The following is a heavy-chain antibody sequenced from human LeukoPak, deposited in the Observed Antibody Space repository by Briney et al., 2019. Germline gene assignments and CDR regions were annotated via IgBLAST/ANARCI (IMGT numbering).Heavy chain of an antibody. J-gene: IGHJ3*02. CDR3: ARDLDDILTGYQDAFDI. CDR2: IGAYNGNT. V-gene: IGHV1-18*03. D-gene: IGHD3-9*01. CDR1: GYTFTSYG. Sequence: ASVKVSCKASGYTFTSYGISWVRQAPGQGLEWMGWIGAYNGNTNYAQKLQGRVTMTTDTSTSTAYMELRSLRSDDMAVYYCARDLDDILTGYQDAFDIWGQGTMVTVSS.